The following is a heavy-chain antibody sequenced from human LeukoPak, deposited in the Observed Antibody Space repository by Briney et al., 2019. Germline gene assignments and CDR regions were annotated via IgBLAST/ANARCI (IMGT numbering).Heavy chain of an antibody. V-gene: IGHV3-48*02. CDR1: GFSLSAYY. D-gene: IGHD3-10*01. CDR2: ISGSGSVS. J-gene: IGHJ3*02. Sequence: GGSLRLSCVASGFSLSAYYMNWVRQAPGKGLEWISYISGSGSVSYYEDSVKGRFTISRDNAKNSLYLQMNSLRDEDTALYYCARDGGFGFLAAFDIWGQGTMVTVSS. CDR3: ARDGGFGFLAAFDI.